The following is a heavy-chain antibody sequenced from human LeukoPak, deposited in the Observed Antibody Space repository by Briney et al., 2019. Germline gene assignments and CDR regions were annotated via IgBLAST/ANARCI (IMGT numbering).Heavy chain of an antibody. J-gene: IGHJ4*02. D-gene: IGHD4-17*01. Sequence: GGSLRLSCAASGFTFSSYGMHWVRQAPGKGLEWVAVISYDGSNKYYADSVKGRFTVSRDNSKNTLYLQMNSLRAEDTAVYYCAKGGTTVTTGVLLDYWGQGTLVTVSS. CDR1: GFTFSSYG. V-gene: IGHV3-30*18. CDR3: AKGGTTVTTGVLLDY. CDR2: ISYDGSNK.